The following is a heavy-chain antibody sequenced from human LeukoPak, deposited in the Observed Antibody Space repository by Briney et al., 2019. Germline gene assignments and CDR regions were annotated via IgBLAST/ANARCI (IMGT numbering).Heavy chain of an antibody. D-gene: IGHD3-3*01. CDR2: IREKVNSYTT. Sequence: GGSLRLSCAASGLTVSAHYMDWVRQAPGRGLEWVGRIREKVNSYTTVYAASVKGRFTISRDDSTNSVFLQMNSLKTEDTAVYYCAKAFCSEKQCTLDSWGQGTLVSVSS. CDR3: AKAFCSEKQCTLDS. J-gene: IGHJ4*02. V-gene: IGHV3-72*01. CDR1: GLTVSAHY.